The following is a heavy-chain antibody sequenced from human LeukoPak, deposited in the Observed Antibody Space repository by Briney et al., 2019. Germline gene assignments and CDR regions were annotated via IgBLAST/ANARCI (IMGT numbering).Heavy chain of an antibody. J-gene: IGHJ2*01. V-gene: IGHV4-59*08. CDR1: GGSISSYY. CDR3: ARLPGTTGTTP. Sequence: SETLSLTCTVSGGSISSYYWSWIRQPPGKGLEWIGYIYYSGSTNYNPSLKSRVTISVDTSKNQFSLKLSSVTAADTAVYYCARLPGTTGTTPWGRGTLVTVSS. D-gene: IGHD1-1*01. CDR2: IYYSGST.